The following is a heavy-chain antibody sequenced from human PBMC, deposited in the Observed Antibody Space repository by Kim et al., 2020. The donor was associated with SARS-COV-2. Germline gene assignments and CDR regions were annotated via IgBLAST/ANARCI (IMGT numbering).Heavy chain of an antibody. V-gene: IGHV4-59*01. CDR3: ARGEGKRFLEWLPLDY. Sequence: SETLSLTCTVSGGSISSYYWSWIRQPPGKGLEWIGYIYYSGSTNYNPSLKSRVTISVDTSKNQFSLKLSSVTAADTAVYYCARGEGKRFLEWLPLDYWGQGTLVTVSS. D-gene: IGHD3-3*01. J-gene: IGHJ4*02. CDR2: IYYSGST. CDR1: GGSISSYY.